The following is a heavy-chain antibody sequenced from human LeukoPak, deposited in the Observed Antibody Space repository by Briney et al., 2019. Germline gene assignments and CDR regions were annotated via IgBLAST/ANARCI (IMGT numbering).Heavy chain of an antibody. V-gene: IGHV3-64*01. CDR3: AKDIGFQYYYHSSGFDH. J-gene: IGHJ4*02. CDR2: ISSKGGST. D-gene: IGHD3-22*01. CDR1: GFTFSSYA. Sequence: GGSLRLSCAASGFTFSSYAMHWVRQAPGKGLEYASGISSKGGSTYYANSVKGRFTISRDNSKNTLYLQMGSLRAEDMAVYYCAKDIGFQYYYHSSGFDHWGQGTLVTVSS.